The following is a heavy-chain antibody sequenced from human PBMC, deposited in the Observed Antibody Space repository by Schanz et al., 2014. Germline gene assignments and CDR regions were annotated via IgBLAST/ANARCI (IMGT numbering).Heavy chain of an antibody. CDR2: ISRDGTTS. J-gene: IGHJ4*02. D-gene: IGHD3-3*01. CDR1: GFIFNDYY. V-gene: IGHV3-11*01. CDR3: ARGSGTFDS. Sequence: QVQLVESGGGLVKPGGSLRLSCAASGFIFNDYYMNWIRQAPGKGLEWLSYISRDGTTSYYADSVKGRFTISRDNSDNTLYLQMNNLRAEDTAVYYCARGSGTFDSWGQGTLVTVSS.